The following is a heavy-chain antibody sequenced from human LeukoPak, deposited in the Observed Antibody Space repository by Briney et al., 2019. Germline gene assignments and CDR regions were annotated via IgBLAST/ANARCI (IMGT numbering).Heavy chain of an antibody. V-gene: IGHV3-9*03. CDR3: AKDRYDSSGYYGLDY. Sequence: PGGSLRLSCAASGFTFDDYAMHWVRQAPGKGLEWVSGISWNSGSIGYADFVKGRFTISRDNAKNSLYLQMNSLRAEDMALYYCAKDRYDSSGYYGLDYWGQGTLVTVSS. D-gene: IGHD3-22*01. J-gene: IGHJ4*02. CDR1: GFTFDDYA. CDR2: ISWNSGSI.